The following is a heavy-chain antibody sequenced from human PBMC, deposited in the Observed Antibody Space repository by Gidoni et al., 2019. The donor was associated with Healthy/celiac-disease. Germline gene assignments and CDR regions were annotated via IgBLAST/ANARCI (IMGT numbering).Heavy chain of an antibody. Sequence: QLQLQESGPGLVKPSETLSLTCTVSGGSISSSSYYWGWIRPPPGKGLEWIGSIYYSGSTYYNPSLKSRVTISVDTSKNQFSLNLSSVTAADTAVYYWARHDKHHYDILTGLLDYWGQGTLVTVSS. J-gene: IGHJ4*02. CDR3: ARHDKHHYDILTGLLDY. D-gene: IGHD3-9*01. V-gene: IGHV4-39*01. CDR1: GGSISSSSYY. CDR2: IYYSGST.